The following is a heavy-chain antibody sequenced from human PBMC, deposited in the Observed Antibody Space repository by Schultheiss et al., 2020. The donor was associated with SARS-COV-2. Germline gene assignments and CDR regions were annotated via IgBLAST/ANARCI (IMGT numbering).Heavy chain of an antibody. D-gene: IGHD6-19*01. CDR1: GGSISSYY. V-gene: IGHV4-59*08. CDR3: ARHGGSGWYGGAFDI. J-gene: IGHJ3*02. CDR2: IYYSGST. Sequence: SETLSLTCTVSGGSISSYYWSWIRQPPGKGLEWIGYIYYSGSTNYNPSLKSRVTISVDTSKNQFSLKLSSVTAADTAVYYCARHGGSGWYGGAFDIWGQGTMVTVSS.